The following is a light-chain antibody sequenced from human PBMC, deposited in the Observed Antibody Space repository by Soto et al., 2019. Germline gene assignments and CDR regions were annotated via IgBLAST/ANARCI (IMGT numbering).Light chain of an antibody. CDR3: SSYAGSDFGV. J-gene: IGLJ3*02. Sequence: QSVLTQPPSASGSPGQSVTIYCTGTISDIGRFNYVSWYQQHPGKAPKLLLYEVCHRPSGIPDRFSGSKSGHTACLTVSGLRADDEATYYCSSYAGSDFGVFGGGTQLTVL. V-gene: IGLV2-8*01. CDR2: EVC. CDR1: ISDIGRFNY.